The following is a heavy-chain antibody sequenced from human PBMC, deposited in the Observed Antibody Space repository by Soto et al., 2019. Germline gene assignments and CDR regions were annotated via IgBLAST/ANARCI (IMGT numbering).Heavy chain of an antibody. J-gene: IGHJ4*02. CDR2: IRSKANGYAT. D-gene: IGHD6-13*01. V-gene: IGHV3-73*01. CDR3: TRIQQVE. Sequence: EVQLLESGGGLVQPGGSLRLSCAASGFTFSGYAMHWVRQASGKGLEWVGRIRSKANGYATTYGASVKGRFTISRDDSKNTAYLQMNSLKTEDTAMYYCTRIQQVEWGQGTLVTVSS. CDR1: GFTFSGYA.